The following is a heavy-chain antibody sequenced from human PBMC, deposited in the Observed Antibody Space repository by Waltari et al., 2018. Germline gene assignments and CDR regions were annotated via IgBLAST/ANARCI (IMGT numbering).Heavy chain of an antibody. CDR3: ARGPRGGTTE. Sequence: QVQLQQWGAGLLKPSETLSLTCAVYGGSYSGYYWSWIRQPPGKGLEWIGEINHSGSTNYNPSLKSRVTISVDTSKNQFSLKLSSVTAADTAVYYCARGPRGGTTEWGQGTLVTVSS. V-gene: IGHV4-34*01. D-gene: IGHD1-1*01. CDR1: GGSYSGYY. J-gene: IGHJ4*02. CDR2: INHSGST.